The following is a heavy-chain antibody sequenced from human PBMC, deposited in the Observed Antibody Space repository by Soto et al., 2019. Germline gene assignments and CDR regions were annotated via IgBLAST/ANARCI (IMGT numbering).Heavy chain of an antibody. Sequence: GGSLRLSCAASGFTFGDYWMHWVRQPPGKGPEWVSRMTGDGRTTQYADSVKGRFTASRDNAKSALYLQMNSLRAEDTAVYYCATAEVDYWGPGTLVTVSS. CDR1: GFTFGDYW. CDR2: MTGDGRTT. V-gene: IGHV3-74*03. J-gene: IGHJ4*02. CDR3: ATAEVDY.